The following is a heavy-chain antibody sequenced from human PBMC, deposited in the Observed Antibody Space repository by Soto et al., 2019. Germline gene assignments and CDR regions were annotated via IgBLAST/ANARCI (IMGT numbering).Heavy chain of an antibody. CDR3: ARDGSIAARPRDFDY. CDR1: GYTFTSYY. V-gene: IGHV1-46*03. J-gene: IGHJ4*02. Sequence: QVQLVQSGAEVKKPGASVKVSCKASGYTFTSYYMHWVRQAPGQGLEWMGIINHSGGSTSYAQKFPCRVTMTRDTSTSTVYMELSSLRSEDTAVYYCARDGSIAARPRDFDYWGQGTLVTVSS. D-gene: IGHD6-6*01. CDR2: INHSGGST.